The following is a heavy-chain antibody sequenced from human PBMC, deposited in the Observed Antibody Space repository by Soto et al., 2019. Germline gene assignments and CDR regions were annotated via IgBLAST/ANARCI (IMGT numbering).Heavy chain of an antibody. V-gene: IGHV3-48*02. J-gene: IGHJ3*02. CDR3: ARDIVLVPAAASRAFDI. D-gene: IGHD2-2*01. CDR1: GFTFSSYS. Sequence: EVQLVESGGGLVQPGGSLRLSCAASGFTFSSYSMNWVRQAPGKGLEWVSYISSSSSTIYYADSVKGRFTISRDHAKNSLYLQMNSLRDEDTAVYYCARDIVLVPAAASRAFDIWGQGTMVTVSS. CDR2: ISSSSSTI.